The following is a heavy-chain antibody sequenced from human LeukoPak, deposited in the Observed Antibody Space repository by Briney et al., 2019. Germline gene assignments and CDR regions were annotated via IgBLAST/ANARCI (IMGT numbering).Heavy chain of an antibody. V-gene: IGHV4-39*07. CDR3: ARGQQLQWDSNHAFDI. CDR2: IYYSGST. Sequence: SETLSLTCTVSGGSISSYYWGWIRQPPGKGLEWIGSIYYSGSTYYNPSLKSRVTISVDTSKNQFSLKLSSVTAADTAVYYCARGQQLQWDSNHAFDIWGQGTMVTVSS. CDR1: GGSISSYY. J-gene: IGHJ3*02. D-gene: IGHD6-13*01.